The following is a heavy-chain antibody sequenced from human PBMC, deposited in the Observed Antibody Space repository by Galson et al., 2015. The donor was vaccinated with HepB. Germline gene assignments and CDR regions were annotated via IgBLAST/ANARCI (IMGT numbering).Heavy chain of an antibody. CDR1: GFTFSSYA. J-gene: IGHJ4*02. CDR3: ARDKYSYGYFDY. V-gene: IGHV3-30*04. Sequence: SLRLSCAASGFTFSSYAMHWVRQAPGKGLEWVAVISYDGSNKYYADSVKGRFTISRDNSKNTLYLQMNSLRAEDTAVYYCARDKYSYGYFDYWGQGTLVTVSS. D-gene: IGHD5-18*01. CDR2: ISYDGSNK.